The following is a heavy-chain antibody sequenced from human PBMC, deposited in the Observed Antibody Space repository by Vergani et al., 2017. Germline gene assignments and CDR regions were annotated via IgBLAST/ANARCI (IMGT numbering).Heavy chain of an antibody. D-gene: IGHD4-23*01. V-gene: IGHV3-11*05. CDR3: ARDTLDYGGMRAGPPPTTLFDY. J-gene: IGHJ4*02. Sequence: QVQLVESGGGVVQPGRSLRLSCAASGFTFSDYYMSWIRQAPGKGLEWVSYISSSSSYTNYADSVKGRFTISRDNAKNSLYLQMNSLRAEDTAVYYCARDTLDYGGMRAGPPPTTLFDYWGQGTLVTVSS. CDR2: ISSSSSYT. CDR1: GFTFSDYY.